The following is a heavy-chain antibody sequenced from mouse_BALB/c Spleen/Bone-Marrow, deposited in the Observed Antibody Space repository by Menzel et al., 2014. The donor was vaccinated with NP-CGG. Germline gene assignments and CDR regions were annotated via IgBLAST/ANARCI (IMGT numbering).Heavy chain of an antibody. CDR3: ARSSSYYYVVGFAY. D-gene: IGHD1-1*01. CDR2: ISYSGST. J-gene: IGHJ3*01. Sequence: EVKLVESGPGLVKPSQSLSLTCIVTGYSITRDYAWNWIRQFPGNKLEWMGYISYSGSTTYNPSLESRISITRDTSKNQFFLQLNSVSTEDTATYYCARSSSYYYVVGFAYWGQGTLVTVSA. V-gene: IGHV3-2*02. CDR1: GYSITRDYA.